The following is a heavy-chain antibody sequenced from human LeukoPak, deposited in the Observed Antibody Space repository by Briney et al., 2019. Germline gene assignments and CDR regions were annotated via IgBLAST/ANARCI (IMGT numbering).Heavy chain of an antibody. CDR3: ARGVVVLVTYYYYYMDV. CDR1: GYTFTSYY. V-gene: IGHV1-46*01. CDR2: INPNGGST. Sequence: ASVNVSCKASGYTFTSYYMHWVRQAPGQGLEWMGIINPNGGSTSYAQKFQGRVTMTRDTSTSTVYMELSSLRSEDTAVYYCARGVVVLVTYYYYYMDVWGKGTTVTISS. J-gene: IGHJ6*03. D-gene: IGHD2-15*01.